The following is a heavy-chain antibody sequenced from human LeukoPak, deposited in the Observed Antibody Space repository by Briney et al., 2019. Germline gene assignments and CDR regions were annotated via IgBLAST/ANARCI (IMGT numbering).Heavy chain of an antibody. J-gene: IGHJ4*02. CDR1: GFTFSSYS. D-gene: IGHD3-3*01. CDR3: ARDRSQYDFWSGYPDPFDY. Sequence: GGSLRLSCAASGFTFSSYSMNWVRQAPGKGLEWVSSISSSSSYIYYADSVKGRFTISRDNAKNSLYLQMNSLRAEDTAVYYCARDRSQYDFWSGYPDPFDYWGQGTLVTVSS. V-gene: IGHV3-21*01. CDR2: ISSSSSYI.